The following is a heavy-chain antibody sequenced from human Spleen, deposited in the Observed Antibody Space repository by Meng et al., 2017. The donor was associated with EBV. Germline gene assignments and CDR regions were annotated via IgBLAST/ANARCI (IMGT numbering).Heavy chain of an antibody. CDR2: IHHSGGT. J-gene: IGHJ4*02. CDR1: RGFITSGDV. Sequence: QAHLRESGPGLVGPSGTLPLTCAVSRGFITSGDVWSWVRQSPGKGLEWIGEIHHSGGTSYNPSLKSRVTISLDMSKDQFSLRLSSVTAADTAVYYCARAGYHRPASEYWGQGTLVTVSS. V-gene: IGHV4-4*02. D-gene: IGHD2-15*01. CDR3: ARAGYHRPASEY.